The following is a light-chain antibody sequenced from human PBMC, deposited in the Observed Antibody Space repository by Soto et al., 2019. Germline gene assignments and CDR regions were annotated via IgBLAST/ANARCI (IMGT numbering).Light chain of an antibody. V-gene: IGLV2-11*01. Sequence: QSALTQPRSVSGSPGQSVTISCTGTSGDVGGYNYVSWFQQHPGKAPKLMIHDVNTRPSGVPDRFSGYKSGNTASLTTSGLQAEDDAEYYCCSHAGSSSLVFGGGTKLTVL. CDR3: CSHAGSSSLV. CDR1: SGDVGGYNY. J-gene: IGLJ2*01. CDR2: DVN.